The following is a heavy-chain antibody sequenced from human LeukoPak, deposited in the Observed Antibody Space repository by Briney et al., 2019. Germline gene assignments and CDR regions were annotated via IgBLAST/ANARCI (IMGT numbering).Heavy chain of an antibody. Sequence: PSQTLSLTCTVSGGSISSGGYYWSWIRQHPEKGLEWIGYIYYSGSTYYNPSLKSRVTISVDTSKNQFSLKLSSVTAADTVVYYCAREQKARDTGFDYWGQGTLVTVSS. J-gene: IGHJ4*02. V-gene: IGHV4-31*03. D-gene: IGHD5-18*01. CDR1: GGSISSGGYY. CDR3: AREQKARDTGFDY. CDR2: IYYSGST.